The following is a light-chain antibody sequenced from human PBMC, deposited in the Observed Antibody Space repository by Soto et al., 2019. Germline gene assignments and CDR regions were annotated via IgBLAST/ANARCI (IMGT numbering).Light chain of an antibody. CDR3: QQSYSTPPYT. CDR2: AAS. J-gene: IGKJ2*01. V-gene: IGKV1-39*01. Sequence: DRVTITCRASQSISSYLNWYQQKPGKAPKLLIYAASRLQSGVPSRFSGSGSGTDFTLTISSLQPEDFATYYCQQSYSTPPYTFGQGTKLEIK. CDR1: QSISSY.